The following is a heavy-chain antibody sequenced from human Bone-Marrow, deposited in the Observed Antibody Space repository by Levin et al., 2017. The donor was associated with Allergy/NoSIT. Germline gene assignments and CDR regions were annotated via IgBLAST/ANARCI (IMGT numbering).Heavy chain of an antibody. V-gene: IGHV5-51*01. CDR3: ARRGFDHCAGTACYSLSC. J-gene: IGHJ4*02. Sequence: GESLKISCKGSGYSFSSYWIGWVRQMPGKGLEWRGIIYPGDSDTRYSPSFQGQVTISVEKSISTAYLQWSSLRASDTAMYYCARRGFDHCAGTACYSLSCCGQGTLLTLSS. CDR2: IYPGDSDT. D-gene: IGHD2-15*01. CDR1: GYSFSSYW.